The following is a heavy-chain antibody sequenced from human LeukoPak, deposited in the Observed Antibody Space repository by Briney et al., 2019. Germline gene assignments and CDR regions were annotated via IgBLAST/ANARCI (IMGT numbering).Heavy chain of an antibody. CDR3: WGTDKTGPETFDV. V-gene: IGHV3-48*03. J-gene: IGHJ3*01. CDR1: EFTLSTYE. Sequence: GGSLRLSCEASEFTLSTYEMNWVRQAPGKGLEWIAYIMGGGRVIYYKDSVKGRFIISRDNAKKSLFLQMNSLRVEDTAVYYCWGTDKTGPETFDVWGLGTMVTVSS. D-gene: IGHD3-16*01. CDR2: IMGGGRVI.